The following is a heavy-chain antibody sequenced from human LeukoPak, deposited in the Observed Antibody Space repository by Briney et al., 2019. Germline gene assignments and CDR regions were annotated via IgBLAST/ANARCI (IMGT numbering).Heavy chain of an antibody. D-gene: IGHD6-13*01. CDR3: ARAQLVLAFDI. V-gene: IGHV1-18*01. Sequence: ASVKVSCKTSGYTFTNYAMHWVRQAPGQRLEWMGWISAYNGNTNYAQKLQGRVTMTTDTSTSTAYMELRSLRSDDTAVYYCARAQLVLAFDIWGQGTMVTVSS. CDR2: ISAYNGNT. J-gene: IGHJ3*02. CDR1: GYTFTNYA.